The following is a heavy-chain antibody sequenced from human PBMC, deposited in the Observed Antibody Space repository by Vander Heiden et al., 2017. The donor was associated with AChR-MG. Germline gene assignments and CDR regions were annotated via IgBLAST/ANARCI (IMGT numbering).Heavy chain of an antibody. Sequence: QVQLVQSGAEVKKPGASVKVSCKASGYTFIGYYMHWVRQAPGQGLEWMGWINPNSGGTNYAQKFQGRVTMTRDTSISTAYMELSRLRSDDTAVYYCARDAQYCSGGSCYFLFDPWGQGTLVTVSS. CDR3: ARDAQYCSGGSCYFLFDP. J-gene: IGHJ5*02. D-gene: IGHD2-15*01. CDR1: GYTFIGYY. CDR2: INPNSGGT. V-gene: IGHV1-2*02.